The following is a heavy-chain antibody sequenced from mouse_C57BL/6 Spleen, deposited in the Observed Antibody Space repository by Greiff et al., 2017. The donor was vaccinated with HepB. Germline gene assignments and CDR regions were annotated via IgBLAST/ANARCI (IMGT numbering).Heavy chain of an antibody. CDR2: INPNNGGT. D-gene: IGHD2-5*01. CDR1: GYTFTDYN. V-gene: IGHV1-22*01. J-gene: IGHJ3*01. CDR3: ASDYYSNYVFAY. Sequence: VQLQQSGPELVKPGASVKMSCKASGYTFTDYNMHWVKQSHGKSLEWIGYINPNNGGTSYNQKFKGKATLTVSKSSSTAYMELRSLTSEDSAVYYCASDYYSNYVFAYWGQGTLVTVSA.